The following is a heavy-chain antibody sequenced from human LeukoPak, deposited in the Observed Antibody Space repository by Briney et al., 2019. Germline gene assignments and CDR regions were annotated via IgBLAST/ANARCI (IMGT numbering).Heavy chain of an antibody. J-gene: IGHJ4*02. CDR2: IYYSGST. Sequence: SETLSLTCTVSGGSISSYYWSWIRQPPGKGLEWIGYIYYSGSTTYNPSLKSRVTISVDTSKNQFSLKLSSVTAADTAVYYCARGRVGATVGLYYFDYWGQGTLVTVSS. CDR1: GGSISSYY. D-gene: IGHD1-26*01. CDR3: ARGRVGATVGLYYFDY. V-gene: IGHV4-59*01.